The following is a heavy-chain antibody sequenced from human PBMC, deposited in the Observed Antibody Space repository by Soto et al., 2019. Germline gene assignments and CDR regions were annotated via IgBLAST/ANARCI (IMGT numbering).Heavy chain of an antibody. J-gene: IGHJ6*03. D-gene: IGHD2-15*01. V-gene: IGHV3-23*01. CDR2: INGSGGST. CDR1: GFTFSSYA. CDR3: AEDYWSGGSCYYYYYMDF. Sequence: EVQLLESGGGLVQPGGSLRLSCAASGFTFSSYAMSWVRQAPGKGLEWVSAINGSGGSTYYADSVKGRFTISRDNSKNTLDLQMKSLRAEDTAVYYCAEDYWSGGSCYYYYYMDFWGKGTTVTVSS.